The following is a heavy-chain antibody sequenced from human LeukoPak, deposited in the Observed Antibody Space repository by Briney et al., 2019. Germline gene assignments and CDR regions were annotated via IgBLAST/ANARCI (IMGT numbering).Heavy chain of an antibody. Sequence: GGSLRLSCTASAFTFNNFPMHWVRQAPGKGLEWVTLILKDGSDAFYADSVKGRFTISRDNAKNSLYLQMNSLRAEDTAVYYCARLRSSSSVDYYYGMDVWGQGTTVTVSS. J-gene: IGHJ6*02. CDR2: ILKDGSDA. D-gene: IGHD6-6*01. V-gene: IGHV3-30-3*01. CDR3: ARLRSSSSVDYYYGMDV. CDR1: AFTFNNFP.